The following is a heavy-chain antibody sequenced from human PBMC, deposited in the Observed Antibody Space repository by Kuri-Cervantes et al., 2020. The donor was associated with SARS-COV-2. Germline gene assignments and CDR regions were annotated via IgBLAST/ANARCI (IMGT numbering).Heavy chain of an antibody. J-gene: IGHJ4*02. CDR2: ISSSSSYI. Sequence: GESLKISCAASGFTFSSYSMNWVRQAPGKGLEWVSSISSSSSYIYYADSVKGRFTISRDNAKNSLYLQMNSLRAEDAAVYYCAREGLVGATTGIDYWGQGTLVTVSS. D-gene: IGHD1-26*01. CDR3: AREGLVGATTGIDY. CDR1: GFTFSSYS. V-gene: IGHV3-21*01.